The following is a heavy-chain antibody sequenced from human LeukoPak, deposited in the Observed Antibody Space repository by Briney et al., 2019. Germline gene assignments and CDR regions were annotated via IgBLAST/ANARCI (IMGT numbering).Heavy chain of an antibody. J-gene: IGHJ4*02. Sequence: GGSLRLSCAASGXTFSDYYMSWIRQAPGKGLEWVSYISSTSSYTNYADSVKGRFTISRDNAKNSLYLQMNSLRAEDTAVYYCARSNRGVIQLPDYWGQGTLVTVSS. V-gene: IGHV3-11*03. CDR1: GXTFSDYY. D-gene: IGHD5-18*01. CDR2: ISSTSSYT. CDR3: ARSNRGVIQLPDY.